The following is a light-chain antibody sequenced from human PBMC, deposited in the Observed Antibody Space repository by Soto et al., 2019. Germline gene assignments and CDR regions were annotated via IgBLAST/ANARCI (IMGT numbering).Light chain of an antibody. CDR3: QQYNNWPPSRT. J-gene: IGKJ1*01. CDR1: QSVSSN. Sequence: EIVMTQSPATLSVSPGERATLSCRASQSVSSNLAWYQQKPGQAPRLLIYGASTRATGIPARFSGSGSGTEFTLTISSLQSEDSAVYYCQQYNNWPPSRTFGQGTKVDIK. V-gene: IGKV3-15*01. CDR2: GAS.